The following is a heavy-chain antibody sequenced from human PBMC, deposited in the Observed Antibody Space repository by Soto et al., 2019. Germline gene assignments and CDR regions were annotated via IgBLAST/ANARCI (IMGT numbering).Heavy chain of an antibody. CDR1: DGSISSTDYY. CDR3: ARVYYDSGGYYHLGFDY. D-gene: IGHD3-22*01. J-gene: IGHJ4*02. CDR2: IYYSGST. Sequence: QVQLQESGPGLVQPSQTLSLTCTVSDGSISSTDYYWSWIRQHPGKGLEWIGYIYYSGSTYYNPSLKSRVPISVDTSKNQFSLKLSSVTAADTAVYYCARVYYDSGGYYHLGFDYWGQGTLVTVSS. V-gene: IGHV4-31*03.